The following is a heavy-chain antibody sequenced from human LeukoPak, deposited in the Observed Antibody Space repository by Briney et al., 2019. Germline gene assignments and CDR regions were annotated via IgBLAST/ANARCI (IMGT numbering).Heavy chain of an antibody. CDR1: GLSLGNYP. D-gene: IGHD3-22*01. V-gene: IGHV3-30*07. Sequence: GGSLRLSCEASGLSLGNYPMHWVRQAPGKGLGWITLITYDGAFDGGKTYYADSVKGRFTISRDNSKNTLYLQMNSLRAEDTAVYYCAKDYGDDSRNYFDNWGQGTLVTVSS. CDR3: AKDYGDDSRNYFDN. J-gene: IGHJ4*02. CDR2: ITYDGAFDGGKT.